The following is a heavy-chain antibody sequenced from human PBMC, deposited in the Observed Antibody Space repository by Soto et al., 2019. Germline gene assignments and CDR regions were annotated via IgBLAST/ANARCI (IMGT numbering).Heavy chain of an antibody. CDR3: ARSDTAMADAFDM. V-gene: IGHV5-51*01. J-gene: IGHJ3*02. D-gene: IGHD5-18*01. Sequence: PGESLKISGKGSGYSFTSYCIGWVRQMPWKGLEWMGIIYPCDSDTRYSPSFQGQVTISADKSISTAYLQWSSLKASDTAMYYCARSDTAMADAFDMWGPGTMLTV. CDR2: IYPCDSDT. CDR1: GYSFTSYC.